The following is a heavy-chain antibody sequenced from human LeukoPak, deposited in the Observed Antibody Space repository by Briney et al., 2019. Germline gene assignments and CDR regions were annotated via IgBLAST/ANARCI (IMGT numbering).Heavy chain of an antibody. CDR2: ISAYNGNT. D-gene: IGHD3-10*01. CDR1: GYTFTSYG. Sequence: GASVKVSCKASGYTFTSYGISWVRQAPGQGLEWMGCISAYNGNTNYAQKLQGRVTMTTDTSTSTAYMELRSLRSDDTAVYYCARDPATYYYGSGSYRWFDPWGQGTLVTVSS. J-gene: IGHJ5*02. V-gene: IGHV1-18*01. CDR3: ARDPATYYYGSGSYRWFDP.